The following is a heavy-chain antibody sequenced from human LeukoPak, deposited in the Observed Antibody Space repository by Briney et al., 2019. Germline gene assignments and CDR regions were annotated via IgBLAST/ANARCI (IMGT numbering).Heavy chain of an antibody. CDR3: VCSSTSLIDY. Sequence: ASVKVSCKASGYTFTSYDINWVRQATGQGLEWMGWINPNSGGTNYAQKFQGRVTMTRDTSISTAYMELSRLRSDDTAVYYCVCSSTSLIDYWGQGTLVTVSS. CDR1: GYTFTSYD. J-gene: IGHJ4*02. D-gene: IGHD2-2*01. CDR2: INPNSGGT. V-gene: IGHV1-2*02.